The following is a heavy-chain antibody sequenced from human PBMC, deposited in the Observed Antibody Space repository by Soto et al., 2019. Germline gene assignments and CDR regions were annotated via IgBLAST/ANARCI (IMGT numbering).Heavy chain of an antibody. J-gene: IGHJ6*02. CDR1: GLDFSSEV. Sequence: VGSLRLSCEASGLDFSSEVMCWVRQAPGKGLEWVSSISGSGRTIYHADSMRGRCAISRDNCKNSLYLQLNNLRVDDTALYYCAKVGPSYYYGMDVWGQGTTLTVSS. CDR2: ISGSGRTI. V-gene: IGHV3-23*01. D-gene: IGHD1-26*01. CDR3: AKVGPSYYYGMDV.